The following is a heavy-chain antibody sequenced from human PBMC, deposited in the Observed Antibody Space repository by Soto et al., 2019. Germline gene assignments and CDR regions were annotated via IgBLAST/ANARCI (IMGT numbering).Heavy chain of an antibody. CDR1: GYSFTSYW. J-gene: IGHJ6*03. V-gene: IGHV5-51*01. CDR3: ARHLPDRVGYYYYMDV. Sequence: GESLKISCKGSGYSFTSYWIGWVRQMPGKGLEWMGIIYPGDSDTRYSPSFQGQVTISADKSISTAYLQWSSLKASDTAMYYCARHLPDRVGYYYYMDVWGKGTTVTVSS. CDR2: IYPGDSDT.